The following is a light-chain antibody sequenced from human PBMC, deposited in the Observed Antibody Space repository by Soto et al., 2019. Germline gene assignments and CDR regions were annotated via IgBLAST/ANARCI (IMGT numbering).Light chain of an antibody. V-gene: IGKV1-39*01. Sequence: DIQMTQSPSSLSASVGDRVTITCRASQSISRNLNWYQQQPGKAPKLLIYAASSLQNGVPSRFSGGGSGTEFTLSISSLQPEDFGTYYCQQSYTTASITFGQGTRLEIK. CDR3: QQSYTTASIT. J-gene: IGKJ5*01. CDR2: AAS. CDR1: QSISRN.